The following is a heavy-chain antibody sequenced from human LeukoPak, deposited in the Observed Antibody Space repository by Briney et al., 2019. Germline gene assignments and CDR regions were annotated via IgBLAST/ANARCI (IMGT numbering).Heavy chain of an antibody. CDR3: TPGVGDY. D-gene: IGHD1-14*01. V-gene: IGHV3-15*01. J-gene: IGHJ4*02. Sequence: GALRLSRAGSGLHFRQTRVSRVGQAPRKGLEWVGRIKRQSDGGTTDYAAPVQGRFTISRDDSRNTLFLQMISLKIEDTGMYYCTPGVGDYWGRGTLVTVSS. CDR1: GLHFRQTR. CDR2: IKRQSDGGTT.